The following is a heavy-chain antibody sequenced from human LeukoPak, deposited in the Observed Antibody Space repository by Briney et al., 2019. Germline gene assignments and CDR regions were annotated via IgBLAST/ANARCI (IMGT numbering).Heavy chain of an antibody. CDR1: GYPFTSYY. D-gene: IGHD3-3*01. V-gene: IGHV1-18*04. Sequence: GASVKVSCKASGYPFTSYYIHWVRQAPGQGLEWMGWISAYNGNTNYAQKLQGRVTMTTDTSTSTAYMELRSLRSDDTAVYYCARVDYDFWSGYLSDYWGQGTLVTVSS. CDR2: ISAYNGNT. CDR3: ARVDYDFWSGYLSDY. J-gene: IGHJ4*02.